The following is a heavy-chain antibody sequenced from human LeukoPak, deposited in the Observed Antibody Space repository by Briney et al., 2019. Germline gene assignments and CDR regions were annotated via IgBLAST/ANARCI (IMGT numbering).Heavy chain of an antibody. Sequence: GRSLRLSCAASGFTFSNSGMHWVRQAPGKGLEWVAIISYDGINKYYADSVKGRFTISRDNSENTVYLQMNSLRPEDTAVYYCAKDRLGYCSGGGCYYFDFWGQGTLVTVSS. CDR1: GFTFSNSG. CDR3: AKDRLGYCSGGGCYYFDF. V-gene: IGHV3-30*18. J-gene: IGHJ4*02. D-gene: IGHD2-15*01. CDR2: ISYDGINK.